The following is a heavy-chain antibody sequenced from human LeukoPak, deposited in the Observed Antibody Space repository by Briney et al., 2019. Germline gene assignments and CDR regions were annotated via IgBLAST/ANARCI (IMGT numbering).Heavy chain of an antibody. J-gene: IGHJ4*02. D-gene: IGHD6-13*01. CDR1: GGSISSYY. Sequence: PSETLSLTCTVSGGSISSYYWSWIRQPPGKGLEWIGYIYYSGSTNYNPSLKSRVTISVDTSKNQFSLKLSSVTAADTAVYYCARATLLPGIAAAGTLDYWGQGTLVTVSS. CDR3: ARATLLPGIAAAGTLDY. V-gene: IGHV4-59*01. CDR2: IYYSGST.